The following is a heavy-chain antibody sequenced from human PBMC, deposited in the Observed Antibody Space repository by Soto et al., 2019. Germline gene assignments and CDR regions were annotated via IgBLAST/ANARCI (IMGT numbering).Heavy chain of an antibody. Sequence: EVQLVESGGGLVKPGGSLRLSCAASGFTFSNAWMSWVRQAPGKGLEWVGRIKSKTDGGTTDYAAPVKGRFTISRDDPKNTLYQQMNSLKTEDTAVYYCTTDGTYYYGSGSYYAPTTYDAFDIWGQGTMVTVSS. J-gene: IGHJ3*02. D-gene: IGHD3-10*01. CDR1: GFTFSNAW. CDR2: IKSKTDGGTT. V-gene: IGHV3-15*01. CDR3: TTDGTYYYGSGSYYAPTTYDAFDI.